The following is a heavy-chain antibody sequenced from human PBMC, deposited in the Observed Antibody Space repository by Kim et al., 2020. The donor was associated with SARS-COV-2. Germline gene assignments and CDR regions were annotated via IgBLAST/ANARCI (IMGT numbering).Heavy chain of an antibody. CDR1: GFTFSNYA. D-gene: IGHD3-3*01. CDR3: AKDITIFGVSQGIDY. V-gene: IGHV3-30*18. Sequence: GGSLRLSCAASGFTFSNYAMHWVRQAPGKGLEWVAVISYDGSNKYYADSVKGRFTISRDNSKNTLYLQMNSLRAEDTAVYYCAKDITIFGVSQGIDYWGQGTLVTVSS. CDR2: ISYDGSNK. J-gene: IGHJ4*02.